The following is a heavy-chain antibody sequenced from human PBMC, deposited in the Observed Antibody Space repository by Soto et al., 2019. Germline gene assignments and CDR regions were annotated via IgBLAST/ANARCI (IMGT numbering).Heavy chain of an antibody. CDR3: ARDEHCGGDCYSALDY. CDR1: GFTFSSYS. Sequence: GGSLRLSCAASGFTFSSYSMNWVRQAPGKGLEWVSSISSSSSYIYYADSVKGRFTISRDNAKNSLYLQMNSLRAEDTAVYYCARDEHCGGDCYSALDYWGQGTLVTVSS. J-gene: IGHJ4*02. V-gene: IGHV3-21*01. D-gene: IGHD2-21*02. CDR2: ISSSSSYI.